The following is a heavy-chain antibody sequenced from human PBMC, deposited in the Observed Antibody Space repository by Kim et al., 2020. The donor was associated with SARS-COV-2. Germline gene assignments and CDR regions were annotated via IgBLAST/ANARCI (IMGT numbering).Heavy chain of an antibody. V-gene: IGHV4-34*01. J-gene: IGHJ4*02. D-gene: IGHD3-10*01. CDR1: GGSFSGYY. CDR3: ARSFRGLPDY. Sequence: SETLSLTCAVYGGSFSGYYWSWIRQPPGKGLEWIGEINHSGSTNYNPSLKSRVTISVDTSKNQFSLKLSSVTAADTAVYYCARSFRGLPDYWGQGTLVTVSS. CDR2: INHSGST.